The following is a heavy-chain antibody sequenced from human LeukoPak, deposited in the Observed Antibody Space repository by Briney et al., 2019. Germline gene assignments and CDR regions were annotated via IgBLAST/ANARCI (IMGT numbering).Heavy chain of an antibody. J-gene: IGHJ3*02. V-gene: IGHV3-30-3*01. CDR3: AGSGYFDSSGYHDAFDI. D-gene: IGHD3-22*01. CDR2: ISYDGSNK. Sequence: GGSLRLSCAASGFTFSRYGMHWVRQAPGKGLEWVAVISYDGSNKYDADSVKGRFTISRDNTKNTLYLQMDSLRVGDTAVYYCAGSGYFDSSGYHDAFDIWGQGTMVTVSS. CDR1: GFTFSRYG.